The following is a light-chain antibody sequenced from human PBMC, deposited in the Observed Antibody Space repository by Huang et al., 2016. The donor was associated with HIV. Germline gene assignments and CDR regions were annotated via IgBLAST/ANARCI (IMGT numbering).Light chain of an antibody. Sequence: DIQMTQSPSSLSASVGDRVTITCRASQTFSSYLNWYQQKPGKAPKFLIYAASSLQSGVPSRFSGSGSGTDFTLTISSLQPEDFATYYCQQSYSTPRTFGQGTRLEIK. CDR3: QQSYSTPRT. J-gene: IGKJ5*01. CDR2: AAS. CDR1: QTFSSY. V-gene: IGKV1-39*01.